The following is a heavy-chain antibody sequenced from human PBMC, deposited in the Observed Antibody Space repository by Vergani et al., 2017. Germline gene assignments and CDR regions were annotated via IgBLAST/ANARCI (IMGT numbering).Heavy chain of an antibody. J-gene: IGHJ6*02. CDR3: ARGKYNSGDYYYYYGLDV. V-gene: IGHV4-39*01. CDR2: MFYSVTT. D-gene: IGHD3-22*01. Sequence: QVQLQESGPGLVKPSETLSLTCGVSDGSINSRSYYWAWIRQPPGKGLEWIGMMFYSVTTYYNPSLKSRVTIFLDTSKSQFSLKVTSVTAADTAVYFCARGKYNSGDYYYYYGLDVWGQGTTATVSS. CDR1: DGSINSRSYY.